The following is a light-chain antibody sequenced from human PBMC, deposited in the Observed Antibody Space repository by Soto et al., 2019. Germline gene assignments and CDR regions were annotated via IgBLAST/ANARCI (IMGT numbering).Light chain of an antibody. CDR2: GAS. CDR3: QQYGRSPWT. V-gene: IGKV3-20*01. CDR1: QSVSSSF. Sequence: EIVLTQSPGTLSLSPGERATLSCRASQSVSSSFLAWYQQKPGQAPRLLIYGASSRATAIPDRFSGSGSGTDFTLTISILESEDFAVYYCQQYGRSPWTFGQGTKVEIK. J-gene: IGKJ1*01.